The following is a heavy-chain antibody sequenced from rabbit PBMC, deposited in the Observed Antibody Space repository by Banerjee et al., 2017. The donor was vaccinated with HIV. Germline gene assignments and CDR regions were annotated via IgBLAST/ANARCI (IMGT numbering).Heavy chain of an antibody. V-gene: IGHV1S45*01. CDR2: IYAGSSGST. CDR3: ARDLAGVIGWNFNL. CDR1: GFTLSSSYW. D-gene: IGHD4-1*01. Sequence: QEQLEESGGDLVQPEGSLTLTCKASGFTLSSSYWICWVRQAPGKGLELIACIYAGSSGSTYYASWAKGRFTISKTSSTTVTLQMTSLTAADTATYFCARDLAGVIGWNFNLWGPGTLVTVS. J-gene: IGHJ4*01.